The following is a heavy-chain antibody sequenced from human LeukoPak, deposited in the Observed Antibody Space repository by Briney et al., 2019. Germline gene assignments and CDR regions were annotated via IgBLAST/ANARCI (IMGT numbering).Heavy chain of an antibody. D-gene: IGHD2-2*01. CDR2: INAGNGNT. CDR1: GYTFTSYG. CDR3: ARAGICTSCFLIGPVD. J-gene: IGHJ4*02. Sequence: ASVKVSCKASGYTFTSYGISWVRQAPGQGLEWMGWINAGNGNTKYSQKFQGRVTITRDTSASTAYMELSSLRSEDTAVYYCARAGICTSCFLIGPVDWGQGTPVTVSS. V-gene: IGHV1-3*01.